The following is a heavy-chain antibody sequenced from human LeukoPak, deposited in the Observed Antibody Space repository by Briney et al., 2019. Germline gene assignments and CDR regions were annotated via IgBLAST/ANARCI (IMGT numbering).Heavy chain of an antibody. CDR2: IKPDGSAG. CDR3: VPHFGVGNNINH. J-gene: IGHJ5*02. V-gene: IGHV3-7*01. CDR1: GFTFSNYW. D-gene: IGHD3-3*01. Sequence: GGSLRLSCVASGFTFSNYWMSWVRQAAGKGLQWVANIKPDGSAGYYVDSVRGRFTISRDNAKISLYLQMNSLRVEDTAVYFCVPHFGVGNNINHWGQGTLVTVSS.